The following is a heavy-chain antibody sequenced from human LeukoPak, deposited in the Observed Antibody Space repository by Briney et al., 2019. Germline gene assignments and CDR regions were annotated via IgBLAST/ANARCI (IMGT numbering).Heavy chain of an antibody. CDR2: IIPILGIA. V-gene: IGHV1-69*10. CDR1: GGTFSSYA. D-gene: IGHD2-15*01. Sequence: VKPSCKASGGTFSSYAISWVRQAPGQGLEWMGRIIPILGIANYAQKFRGRVTITADKSTSTAYMELSSLRSEDTAVYYCAREPGYCSGGSCYYYYYGMDVWGQGTIVSVSS. J-gene: IGHJ6*02. CDR3: AREPGYCSGGSCYYYYYGMDV.